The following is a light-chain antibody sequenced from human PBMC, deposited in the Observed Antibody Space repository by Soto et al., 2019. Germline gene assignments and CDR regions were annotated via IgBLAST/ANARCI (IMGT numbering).Light chain of an antibody. CDR3: RSYTSSCTYV. V-gene: IGLV2-18*02. CDR2: DVS. CDR1: SSDVGSYNR. J-gene: IGLJ1*01. Sequence: QSVLTQPPSVSGSPGQSVAISCTGTSSDVGSYNRVSWYQQPPGTAPKLMIYDVSDRPSGVPDRFSGSKSGNTASLTISGLQADDEADYYCRSYTSSCTYVFGTGTKVTVL.